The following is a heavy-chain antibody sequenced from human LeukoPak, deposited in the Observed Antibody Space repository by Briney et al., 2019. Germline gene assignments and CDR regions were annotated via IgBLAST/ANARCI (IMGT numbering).Heavy chain of an antibody. V-gene: IGHV1-3*01. J-gene: IGHJ3*02. Sequence: ASVKVSCKASGYTFTTYAMHWVRQAPGQRLEWMGWINGGNGNTKYSQKFQGSVTMTRDTSISTAYMELSRLRSDDTAVYYCASVRRGTADAFDIWGQGTMVTVSS. D-gene: IGHD3-16*01. CDR3: ASVRRGTADAFDI. CDR2: INGGNGNT. CDR1: GYTFTTYA.